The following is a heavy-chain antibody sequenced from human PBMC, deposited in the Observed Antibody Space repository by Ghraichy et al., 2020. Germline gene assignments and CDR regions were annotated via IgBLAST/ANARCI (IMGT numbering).Heavy chain of an antibody. V-gene: IGHV1-69*13. Sequence: SVKVSCKASGGTFSSYAISWVRQAPGQGLEWMGGIIPIFGTANYAQKFQGRVTITADESTSTAYMELSSLRSEDTAVYYCARVKRSYYDSSGYLDYWGQGTLVTVSS. D-gene: IGHD3-22*01. CDR2: IIPIFGTA. CDR3: ARVKRSYYDSSGYLDY. CDR1: GGTFSSYA. J-gene: IGHJ4*02.